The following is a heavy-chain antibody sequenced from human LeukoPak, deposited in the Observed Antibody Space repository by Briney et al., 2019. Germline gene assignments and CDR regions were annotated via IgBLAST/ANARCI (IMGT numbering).Heavy chain of an antibody. J-gene: IGHJ4*02. Sequence: ASVKVSCKASGYTFTSYDINWVRQATGQGLEWMGWMNPNSGNTGYAQKFQGRVTMTRNTSISTAYMELSSLRSEDTAVYYCAKGGYDSSGYILFDYWGQGTLVTVSS. D-gene: IGHD3-22*01. CDR1: GYTFTSYD. CDR2: MNPNSGNT. CDR3: AKGGYDSSGYILFDY. V-gene: IGHV1-8*01.